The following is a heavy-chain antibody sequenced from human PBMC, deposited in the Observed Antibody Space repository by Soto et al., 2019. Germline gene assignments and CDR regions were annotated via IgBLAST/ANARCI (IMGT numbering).Heavy chain of an antibody. CDR1: GFTFSTYA. CDR3: ARDEQARYYDSSGYYPY. D-gene: IGHD3-22*01. J-gene: IGHJ4*02. Sequence: GGSLRLSCGASGFTFSTYAMHWVRQAPGKGLEWVSVITNSGSNIYYADSVKGRFTISRDNAKNSLYLQMNSLRDEDTAVYYCARDEQARYYDSSGYYPYWGQGTLVTVSS. V-gene: IGHV3-30*12. CDR2: ITNSGSNI.